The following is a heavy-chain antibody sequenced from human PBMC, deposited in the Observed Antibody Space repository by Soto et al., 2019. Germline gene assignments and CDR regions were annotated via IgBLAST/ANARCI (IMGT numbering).Heavy chain of an antibody. CDR3: AKALYYYDSSPLDH. CDR1: GFDFEDFA. D-gene: IGHD3-22*01. J-gene: IGHJ4*02. V-gene: IGHV3-43D*04. Sequence: GGSLRLSCAAAGFDFEDFAMHWVRQAPGKGLEWVSLINSDGTDSYHMDSVRGRFTISRDNGKNSLYLQMDRLRPEDTAFYFCAKALYYYDSSPLDHWGQGTLVTVSS. CDR2: INSDGTDS.